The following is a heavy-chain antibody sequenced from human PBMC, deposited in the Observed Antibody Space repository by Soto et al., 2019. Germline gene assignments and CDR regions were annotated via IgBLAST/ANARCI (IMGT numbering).Heavy chain of an antibody. Sequence: GGSLTLSCGASGFTYSSYWMQWVRQVPGMGLVWVPRIKKDGSAATYADSVKGRFTISRDNAKNTVYLQMNSLRAEDTAVYYCVRDKPYSWFDPWGQGTPVAVSS. CDR1: GFTYSSYW. J-gene: IGHJ5*02. V-gene: IGHV3-74*01. CDR3: VRDKPYSWFDP. CDR2: IKKDGSAA.